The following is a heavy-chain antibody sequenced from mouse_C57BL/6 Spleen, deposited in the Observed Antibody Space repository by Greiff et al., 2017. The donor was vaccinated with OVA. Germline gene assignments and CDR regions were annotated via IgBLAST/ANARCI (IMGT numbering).Heavy chain of an antibody. V-gene: IGHV5-17*01. Sequence: DVLLVESGAGLVKPGGSLKLSCTASGFTFSDYGIHWVRQAPEKGLEWIAYISSGGSTIYYADKVKGRFTLSRDNATNTPFLQLTSLRSEDTAMDYCARPRAQGTCPDYWGQGTLVTVSA. CDR3: ARPRAQGTCPDY. J-gene: IGHJ3*01. D-gene: IGHD3-2*02. CDR1: GFTFSDYG. CDR2: ISSGGSTI.